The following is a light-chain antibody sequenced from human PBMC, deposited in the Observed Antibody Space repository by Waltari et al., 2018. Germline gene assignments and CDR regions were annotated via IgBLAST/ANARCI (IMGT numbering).Light chain of an antibody. V-gene: IGLV1-36*01. Sequence: QSVLAQPPSLSGAPRQRVTISCAGSRSNIGTNAVNWFQQLPGKPPKLLFYYDHLLPSGFSGRFSGSRSGTSASLAISGLQSEDEADYYCATWDDSLNSPVFGGGTKLTVL. CDR2: YDH. CDR3: ATWDDSLNSPV. CDR1: RSNIGTNA. J-gene: IGLJ2*01.